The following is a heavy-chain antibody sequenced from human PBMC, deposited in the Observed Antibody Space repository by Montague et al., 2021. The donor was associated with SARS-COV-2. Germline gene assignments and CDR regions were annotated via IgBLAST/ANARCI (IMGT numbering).Heavy chain of an antibody. D-gene: IGHD1-14*01. J-gene: IGHJ3*02. CDR2: TYYGSSWNT. V-gene: IGHV6-1*01. CDR1: GDSVSRNNPA. Sequence: CAISGDSVSRNNPAWNWIRQSPSRGLEWLGRTYYGSSWNTDYAVSVKSRITISPDTSKNQFSLHLNSVTPEDTVVYYCARGRNYAFDIWSQGTMVTVSS. CDR3: ARGRNYAFDI.